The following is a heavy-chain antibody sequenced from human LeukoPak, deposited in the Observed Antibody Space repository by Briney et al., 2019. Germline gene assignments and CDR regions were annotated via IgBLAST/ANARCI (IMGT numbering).Heavy chain of an antibody. CDR1: GFTFSSYA. D-gene: IGHD6-19*01. Sequence: GGSLRLSCAASGFTFSSYAMSWVRQAPGKGLEWVSAISDSGGSTYYADSVKGRFTISRDNSKNTLYLQMNSLRAEDTAVYYCAKSIPGYSSGWYGDYWGQGTLVTVSS. J-gene: IGHJ4*02. V-gene: IGHV3-23*01. CDR3: AKSIPGYSSGWYGDY. CDR2: ISDSGGST.